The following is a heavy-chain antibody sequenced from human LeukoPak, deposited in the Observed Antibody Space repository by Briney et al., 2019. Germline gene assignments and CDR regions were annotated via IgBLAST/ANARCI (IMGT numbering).Heavy chain of an antibody. D-gene: IGHD3-16*01. J-gene: IGHJ4*02. Sequence: GGSLRLSCAASGFTFSSYWMSWVRQAPGKGLEWVANIKQDGIEKYYVDSVKGRFTISRDNAKNSLYLQMNSLRAEDTAVYYCARDLSLFGGADYYFDYWGQGTLVTVSS. CDR1: GFTFSSYW. V-gene: IGHV3-7*01. CDR2: IKQDGIEK. CDR3: ARDLSLFGGADYYFDY.